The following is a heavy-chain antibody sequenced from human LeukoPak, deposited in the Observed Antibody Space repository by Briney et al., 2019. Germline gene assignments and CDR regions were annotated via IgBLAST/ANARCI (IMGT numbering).Heavy chain of an antibody. CDR3: ARRGYYDSSGYP. CDR2: VNPNSGNT. V-gene: IGHV1-8*01. J-gene: IGHJ5*02. CDR1: GYTFTSYD. Sequence: ASVKVSCKASGYTFTSYDINWVRQATGQGLEWMGWVNPNSGNTGYAQKFQGRVTMSRNTSISTAYMELSSLRSEDTAVYYCARRGYYDSSGYPWGQGTLVTVSS. D-gene: IGHD3-22*01.